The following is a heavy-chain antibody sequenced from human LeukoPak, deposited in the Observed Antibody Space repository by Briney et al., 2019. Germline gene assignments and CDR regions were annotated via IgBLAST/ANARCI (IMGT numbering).Heavy chain of an antibody. CDR2: IFTSGTT. D-gene: IGHD3-22*01. CDR1: GGSISSYY. Sequence: PSETLSLTCTVSGGSISSYYVNWLRQPAGKGLEWIGRIFTSGTTNYNPSLKSRVTMSVDRSKNQFSLNLSSVTAADTAVYYCARDPYYFESSGLHDVFDIWGQGTMVTVSS. CDR3: ARDPYYFESSGLHDVFDI. V-gene: IGHV4-4*07. J-gene: IGHJ3*02.